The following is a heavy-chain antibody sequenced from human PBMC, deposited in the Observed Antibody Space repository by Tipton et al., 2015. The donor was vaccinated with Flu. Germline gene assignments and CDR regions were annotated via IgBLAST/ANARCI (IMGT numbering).Heavy chain of an antibody. D-gene: IGHD2-15*01. Sequence: QVQLVQSGAEVKKPGASVKVSCEASGYTFTGHLIHWVRQAPGQGPEWMGWINPNSGVTVYAQNFQGRVTLTSDTSISTAYMELSSLRFDDTAIYYCARELRGGLYWADYWGQGALVTVSS. CDR3: ARELRGGLYWADY. V-gene: IGHV1-2*02. J-gene: IGHJ4*02. CDR2: INPNSGVT. CDR1: GYTFTGHL.